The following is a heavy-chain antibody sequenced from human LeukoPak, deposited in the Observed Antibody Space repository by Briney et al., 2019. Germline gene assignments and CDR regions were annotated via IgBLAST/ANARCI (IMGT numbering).Heavy chain of an antibody. J-gene: IGHJ5*01. CDR2: IYTGGNT. CDR3: AKDTSFLPALFDS. D-gene: IGHD2/OR15-2a*01. CDR1: GFTVSSNY. Sequence: PGGSLRLSCAGSGFTVSSNYMSWVRQAPGKGLEWVSVIYTGGNTYYADSVKGRFTISRDNSNNMVYLQMDSLRAEDSAVYYCAKDTSFLPALFDSWGQGTLVTVSS. V-gene: IGHV3-66*01.